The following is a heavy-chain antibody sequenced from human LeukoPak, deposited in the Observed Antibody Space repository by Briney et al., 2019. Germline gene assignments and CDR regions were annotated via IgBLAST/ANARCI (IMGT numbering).Heavy chain of an antibody. V-gene: IGHV3-33*06. CDR3: AKDLKYSSSWYVRGFDY. CDR2: IWYDGSNK. J-gene: IGHJ4*02. CDR1: GFTFSSYG. Sequence: GESLKISCAASGFTFSSYGMHWVRQAPGKGLEWVAVIWYDGSNKYYADSVKGRFTISRDNSKNTLYLQMNSLRAEDTAVYYCAKDLKYSSSWYVRGFDYWGQGTLVTVSS. D-gene: IGHD6-13*01.